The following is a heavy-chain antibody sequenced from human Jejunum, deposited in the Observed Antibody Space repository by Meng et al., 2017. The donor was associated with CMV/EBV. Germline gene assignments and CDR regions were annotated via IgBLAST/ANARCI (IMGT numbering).Heavy chain of an antibody. CDR2: VYRRSTAK. D-gene: IGHD2-2*02. CDR3: AKDTTPDSRYNFDC. CDR1: GFAFSDYS. Sequence: SGFAFSDYSMNWVRQAPGGGLEWLSIVYRRSTAKYYAQSVKGRFTISRDDSTSTLYLQMNSLRVDDTATYYCAKDTTPDSRYNFDCWGQGTLVTVSS. J-gene: IGHJ4*02. V-gene: IGHV3-23*03.